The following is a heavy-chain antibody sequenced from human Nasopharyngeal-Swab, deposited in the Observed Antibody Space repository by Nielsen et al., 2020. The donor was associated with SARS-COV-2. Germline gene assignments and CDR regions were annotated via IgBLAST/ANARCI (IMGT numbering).Heavy chain of an antibody. CDR1: GGSFSGYY. D-gene: IGHD3-22*01. CDR3: ARGSFHDSSGYYTFDY. CDR2: INHSGST. J-gene: IGHJ4*02. Sequence: SETLSLTCAVYGGSFSGYYWSWIRQPPGKGLEWIGEINHSGSTNYNPSLKSRITISVDTSKNQFSLKLSSVTAAETAVYYCARGSFHDSSGYYTFDYWGQGTLVTVSS. V-gene: IGHV4-34*01.